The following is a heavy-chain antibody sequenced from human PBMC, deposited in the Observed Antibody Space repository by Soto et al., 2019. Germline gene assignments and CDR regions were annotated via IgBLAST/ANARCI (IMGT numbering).Heavy chain of an antibody. CDR3: AKDNSPSSRSGWYSYFDY. Sequence: EVQLLESGGGLVQPGGSLRLSCAASGFTFSSYAMSWVRQAPGKGLEWVSAISGSGGSTYYADSVKGRFTISRDNSKNTLYLQMNSLRAEDTAVYYCAKDNSPSSRSGWYSYFDYWGQGTLVTVSS. J-gene: IGHJ4*02. CDR1: GFTFSSYA. V-gene: IGHV3-23*01. CDR2: ISGSGGST. D-gene: IGHD6-19*01.